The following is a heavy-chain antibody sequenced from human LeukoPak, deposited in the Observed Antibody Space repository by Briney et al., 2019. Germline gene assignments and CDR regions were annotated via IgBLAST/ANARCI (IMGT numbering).Heavy chain of an antibody. CDR1: GFTFTSSA. V-gene: IGHV1-58*02. D-gene: IGHD3-22*01. CDR3: AADRGYYYDSSGYFIPWY. CDR2: IVVGSGNT. J-gene: IGHJ4*02. Sequence: SVKVSCKASGFTFTSSAMQWVRQARGQRLEWIGWIVVGSGNTNYAQKFQERVTITRDMSTSTAYMELSSLRSEDTAVYYCAADRGYYYDSSGYFIPWYWGQGTLVTVSS.